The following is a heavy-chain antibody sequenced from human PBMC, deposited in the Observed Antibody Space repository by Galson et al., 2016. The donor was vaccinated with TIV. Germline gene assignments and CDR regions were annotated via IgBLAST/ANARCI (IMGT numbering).Heavy chain of an antibody. CDR3: ARQYDFGDYRGDAFDI. J-gene: IGHJ3*02. D-gene: IGHD4-17*01. CDR1: GYSFTSQW. V-gene: IGHV5-51*03. CDR2: VNPGGSTI. Sequence: QSGAEVKKPGESLKISCKASGYSFTSQWIAWVRQVPGQGLEWVGVVNPGGSTIRYSPSFRGQVTISSDRSIPTAYLQWISLRASDTATYYCARQYDFGDYRGDAFDIWGQGTLVIVSS.